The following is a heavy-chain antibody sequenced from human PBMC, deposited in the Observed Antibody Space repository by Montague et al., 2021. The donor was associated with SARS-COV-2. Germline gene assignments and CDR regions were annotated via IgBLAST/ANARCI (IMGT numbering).Heavy chain of an antibody. CDR2: ISGGGTYT. CDR1: GFTFDDYG. CDR3: ARTWKYQPIDY. J-gene: IGHJ4*02. Sequence: SLRLSCAASGFTFDDYGMSWVRQAPGKGLEWVSYISGGGTYTHYADSVKGRFTISRDNAKNSLYLQMNSLRVEDTAVYYCARTWKYQPIDYWGQGTLVTVSS. D-gene: IGHD2-2*01. V-gene: IGHV3-11*06.